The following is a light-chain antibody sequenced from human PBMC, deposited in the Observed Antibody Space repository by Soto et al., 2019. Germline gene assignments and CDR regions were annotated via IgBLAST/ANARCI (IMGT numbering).Light chain of an antibody. Sequence: QSALTQPPSVSGTPGQRVTISCTGTSSNIGTFNVHWYQQVPGRAPKLVMSGDTNRPSGVPDRFSGSRSGTSASLAITGLQAEDEADYYCQSYDSSLSGSVFGGGTKLTVL. CDR2: GDT. V-gene: IGLV1-40*01. CDR3: QSYDSSLSGSV. CDR1: SSNIGTFN. J-gene: IGLJ2*01.